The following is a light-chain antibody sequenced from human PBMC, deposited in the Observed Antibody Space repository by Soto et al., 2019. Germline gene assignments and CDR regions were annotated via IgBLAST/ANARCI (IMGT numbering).Light chain of an antibody. Sequence: EIVLTQSPYTLSLSPGERATLSCRASQSVSSSYFAWYQQKPGQAPRLLIYGASIRATGIPDRFSGSGSGTDFTLTISRLEPEDFAVYYCQQYGSSPPITFGQGTRLEIK. CDR1: QSVSSSY. CDR2: GAS. CDR3: QQYGSSPPIT. V-gene: IGKV3-20*01. J-gene: IGKJ5*01.